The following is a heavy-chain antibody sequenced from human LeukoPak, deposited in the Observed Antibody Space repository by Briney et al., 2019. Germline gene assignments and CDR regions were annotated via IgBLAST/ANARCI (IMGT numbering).Heavy chain of an antibody. CDR3: AREGAPGIDY. D-gene: IGHD1-26*01. CDR2: INWNGGST. CDR1: GFTFDDYG. J-gene: IGHJ4*02. Sequence: GGSLRLSCAASGFTFDDYGMSWVRQTPGKGLEWVSRINWNGGSTSYADSVKGRFTISRDNAKNSLYLQMNSLGAEDTALYHCAREGAPGIDYWGQGTLVTVSS. V-gene: IGHV3-20*01.